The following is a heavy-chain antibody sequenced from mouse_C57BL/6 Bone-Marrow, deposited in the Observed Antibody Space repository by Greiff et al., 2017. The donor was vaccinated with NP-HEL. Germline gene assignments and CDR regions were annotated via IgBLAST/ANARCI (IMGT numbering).Heavy chain of an antibody. CDR2: IDPSDSET. V-gene: IGHV1-52*01. CDR1: GYTFTSYW. CDR3: ARWGYYGSYAMDY. J-gene: IGHJ4*01. Sequence: VQLRQPGAELVRPGSSVKLSCKASGYTFTSYWMHWVKQRPIQGLEWIGNIDPSDSETHYNQKFKDKATLTVDKSSSTAYMQLSSLTSEDSAVYYCARWGYYGSYAMDYWGQGTSVTVSS. D-gene: IGHD1-1*01.